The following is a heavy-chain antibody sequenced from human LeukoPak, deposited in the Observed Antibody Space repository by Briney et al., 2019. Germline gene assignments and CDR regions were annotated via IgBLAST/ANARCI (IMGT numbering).Heavy chain of an antibody. Sequence: SVKVSCKASGGTFSSYAISWVRQAPGQGLEWMGRIIPIFGTANYAQKFQGRVTITTDESTSTAYMELSSLRSEDTVVYYCARSSYYYDSSGYFDYWGQGTLVTVSS. CDR1: GGTFSSYA. V-gene: IGHV1-69*05. D-gene: IGHD3-22*01. CDR2: IIPIFGTA. CDR3: ARSSYYYDSSGYFDY. J-gene: IGHJ4*02.